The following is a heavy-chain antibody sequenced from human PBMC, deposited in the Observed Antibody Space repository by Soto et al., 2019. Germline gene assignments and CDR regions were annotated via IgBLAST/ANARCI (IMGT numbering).Heavy chain of an antibody. D-gene: IGHD2-21*02. CDR3: VKFGGDWA. J-gene: IGHJ4*02. CDR2: IYHSGTT. CDR1: GGYISSSSSNW. V-gene: IGHV4-4*02. Sequence: SETLSLTCAVSGGYISSSSSNWWSWVRQPPGKGLEWIGEIYHSGTTRYNPSLKSRVTILVDKAKSQFSLQLSSVSAADTAVYYCVKFGGDWAWGQGTLVTVSS.